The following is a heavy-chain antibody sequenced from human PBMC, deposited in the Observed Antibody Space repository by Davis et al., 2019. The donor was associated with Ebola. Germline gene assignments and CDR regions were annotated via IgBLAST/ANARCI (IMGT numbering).Heavy chain of an antibody. CDR2: INPSGGST. Sequence: ASVKVSCKASGYTFNSYYIHWVRQAPGQGLEWMGIINPSGGSTTYAQKFQGRVTMTRGTSTRTVYMELSSLRSEDTAVYYCARGRGHYEYSGGDYWGQGTLVTVSS. CDR1: GYTFNSYY. D-gene: IGHD2-21*01. CDR3: ARGRGHYEYSGGDY. V-gene: IGHV1-46*02. J-gene: IGHJ4*02.